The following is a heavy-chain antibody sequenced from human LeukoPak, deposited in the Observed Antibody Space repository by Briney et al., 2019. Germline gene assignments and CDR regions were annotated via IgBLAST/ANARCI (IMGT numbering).Heavy chain of an antibody. D-gene: IGHD3-10*01. CDR1: GFTFSSYS. J-gene: IGHJ4*02. CDR3: ARGRVITMVRGVLVY. CDR2: ISSSSSTI. V-gene: IGHV3-48*01. Sequence: GGSLRPSCAASGFTFSSYSMNWVRQAPGKGLEWVSYISSSSSTIYYADSVKGRFTISRDNAKNSLYLQMNSLRAEDTAVYYCARGRVITMVRGVLVYWGQGTLVTVSS.